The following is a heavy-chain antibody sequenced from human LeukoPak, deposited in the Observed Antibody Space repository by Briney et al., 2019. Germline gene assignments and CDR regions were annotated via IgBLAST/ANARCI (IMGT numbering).Heavy chain of an antibody. V-gene: IGHV3-33*01. J-gene: IGHJ5*02. CDR1: GFTFINYG. Sequence: GGSLRLSCSASGFTFINYGMHWVRQAPGKGLEWVAVIWYDGTNKYYADSVKGRFTISRDNSKNPLYLQMNSLRVEDTAVYYCARGSGNYYNWFDPWGQGTLATVSS. CDR3: ARGSGNYYNWFDP. D-gene: IGHD1-26*01. CDR2: IWYDGTNK.